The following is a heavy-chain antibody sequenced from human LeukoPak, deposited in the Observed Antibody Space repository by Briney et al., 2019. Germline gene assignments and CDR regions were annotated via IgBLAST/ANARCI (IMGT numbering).Heavy chain of an antibody. J-gene: IGHJ4*02. V-gene: IGHV3-7*01. Sequence: GGSLRLSCAASGFTSSYYWMSWVRQSPGKGLEWVANVKHDGSESFYADSVKGRFTVSRDNVKNSLYLDLNNLKLEDTALYYCVRDGVTAGFDYWGQGTLVSASS. CDR2: VKHDGSES. CDR3: VRDGVTAGFDY. D-gene: IGHD2-21*02. CDR1: GFTSSYYW.